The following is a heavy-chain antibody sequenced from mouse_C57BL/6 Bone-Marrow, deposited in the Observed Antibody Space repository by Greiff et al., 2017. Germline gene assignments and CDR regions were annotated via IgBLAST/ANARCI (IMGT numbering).Heavy chain of an antibody. V-gene: IGHV5-9*01. CDR2: ISGGGGNT. CDR3: AIYDYGDFDV. D-gene: IGHD2-4*01. CDR1: GFTFSSYT. J-gene: IGHJ1*03. Sequence: EVKLMESGGGLVKPGGSLKLSCAASGFTFSSYTMSWVRQTPEKRLEWVATISGGGGNTNYPDRVKGRFTISSANAKNTLYLQRSSLRSEDTALYYCAIYDYGDFDVWGTGTTVTVSS.